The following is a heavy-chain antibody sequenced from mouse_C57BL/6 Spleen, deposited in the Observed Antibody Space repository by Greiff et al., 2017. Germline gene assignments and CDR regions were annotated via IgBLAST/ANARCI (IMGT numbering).Heavy chain of an antibody. Sequence: QVQLQQPGAELVKPGASVKLSCKASGYTFTSYWMHWVQQRPGRGLEWIGRIDPYSGGTKYNEKFKSKAALTVDKPSSTVYMHLTSLTSEDSAVYYCAGYGYDGAWFAYWGQGALVTGSA. D-gene: IGHD2-2*01. V-gene: IGHV1-72*01. J-gene: IGHJ3*01. CDR1: GYTFTSYW. CDR3: AGYGYDGAWFAY. CDR2: IDPYSGGT.